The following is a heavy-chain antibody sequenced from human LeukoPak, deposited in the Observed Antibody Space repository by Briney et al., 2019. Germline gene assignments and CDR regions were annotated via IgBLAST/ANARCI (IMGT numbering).Heavy chain of an antibody. CDR1: GGSFSEYY. J-gene: IGHJ4*02. Sequence: PSETLSLTCGVSGGSFSEYYWSWIRQSPGKGLEWIGEINDSEGTNYNPSFKSRVTISVDTSNNQFSLNLTSVTAADTAIYYCARGGSPGDLLGYWGQGTLVTVSS. CDR2: INDSEGT. V-gene: IGHV4-34*01. CDR3: ARGGSPGDLLGY. D-gene: IGHD1-26*01.